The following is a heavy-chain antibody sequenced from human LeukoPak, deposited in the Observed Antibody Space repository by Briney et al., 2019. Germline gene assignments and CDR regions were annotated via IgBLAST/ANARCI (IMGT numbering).Heavy chain of an antibody. Sequence: SGTVSCKGSGGTFSSYAISWVRQAPGQGLEWMGGIIPISGTANYAQKFQGRVTITTDESTSTAYMELSSLRSEDTAVYYCARADRSTIRSWFDPWGQGTLVTVSS. CDR3: ARADRSTIRSWFDP. D-gene: IGHD3-22*01. CDR1: GGTFSSYA. V-gene: IGHV1-69*05. J-gene: IGHJ5*02. CDR2: IIPISGTA.